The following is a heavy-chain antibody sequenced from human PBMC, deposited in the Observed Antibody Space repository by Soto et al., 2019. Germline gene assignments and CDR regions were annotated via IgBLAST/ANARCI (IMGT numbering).Heavy chain of an antibody. CDR2: IIPIFGTA. V-gene: IGHV1-69*01. CDR3: ARRDSITGTTYDYYYYGMDV. CDR1: GGTFSSYA. D-gene: IGHD1-7*01. J-gene: IGHJ6*02. Sequence: QVQLVQSGAEVKKPGSSVKVSCKASGGTFSSYAISWVRQAPGQGLEWMGGIIPIFGTANYAQKFQGRVTITADESTSTAYMELSSLRSEDTAVYYCARRDSITGTTYDYYYYGMDVWGQGTTVTVSS.